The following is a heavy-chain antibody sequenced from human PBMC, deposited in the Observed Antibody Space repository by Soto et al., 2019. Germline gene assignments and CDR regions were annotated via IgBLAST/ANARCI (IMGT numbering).Heavy chain of an antibody. CDR3: ATDPAHYGMDV. Sequence: GGSLRLSCAASGFTFSTYGMHWVRQAPGKGLEWVAVIWYDGSNKYYADSVKGRFTISRDNSKNTLYLQMNSLRAEDTAVYYCATDPAHYGMDVWGQGTTVTVSS. V-gene: IGHV3-33*01. CDR1: GFTFSTYG. CDR2: IWYDGSNK. J-gene: IGHJ6*02.